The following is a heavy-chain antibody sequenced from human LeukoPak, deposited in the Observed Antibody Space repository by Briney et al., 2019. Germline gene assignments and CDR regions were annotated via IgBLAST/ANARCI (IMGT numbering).Heavy chain of an antibody. CDR2: IIPIFGTA. D-gene: IGHD3-3*01. CDR1: GGTFSSYA. Sequence: SVKVSCKASGGTFSSYAISWVRQAPGQGLEWMGGIIPIFGTANYAQKFQGRVTITADKSTSTAYMELSSLRSEDTAVYYCARAPSFYDFWSGYYSVRAFDIWGQGTMVTVSS. CDR3: ARAPSFYDFWSGYYSVRAFDI. V-gene: IGHV1-69*06. J-gene: IGHJ3*02.